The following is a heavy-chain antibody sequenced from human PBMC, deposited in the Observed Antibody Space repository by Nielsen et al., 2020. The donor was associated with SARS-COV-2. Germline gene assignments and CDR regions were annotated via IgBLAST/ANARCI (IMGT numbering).Heavy chain of an antibody. J-gene: IGHJ3*02. CDR1: GGSVSSGSYY. V-gene: IGHV4-61*01. CDR3: ARDTRGGI. D-gene: IGHD3-16*01. CDR2: IYYSGTT. Sequence: SETLSLTCTVSGGSVSSGSYYWTWIRQPPGKGLEWIGYIYYSGTTNYNPSLKSRVTISIDTSKNQFSLRLSSVTAADTAVYSCARDTRGGIWGQGTMVTVSS.